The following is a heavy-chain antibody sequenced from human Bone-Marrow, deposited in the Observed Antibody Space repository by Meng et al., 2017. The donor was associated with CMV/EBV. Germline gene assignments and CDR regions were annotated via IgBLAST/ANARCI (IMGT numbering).Heavy chain of an antibody. V-gene: IGHV3-74*01. J-gene: IGHJ4*02. CDR2: INSDGSST. Sequence: GESLKISCAASGFTFSSYWMHWVRQAPGKGLVWVSRINSDGSSTSYADSVKGRFTISRDNAKNTLYLQMNSLRAEDTAVYYCARVESAWYSSSWYLDYWGQGTLVTASS. CDR1: GFTFSSYW. CDR3: ARVESAWYSSSWYLDY. D-gene: IGHD6-13*01.